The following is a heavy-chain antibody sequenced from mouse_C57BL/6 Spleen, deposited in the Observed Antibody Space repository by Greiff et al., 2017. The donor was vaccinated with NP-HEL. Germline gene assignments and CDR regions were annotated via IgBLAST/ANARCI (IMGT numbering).Heavy chain of an antibody. CDR2: IHPNSGST. Sequence: QVQLKQPGAELVKPGASVKLSCKASGYTFTSYWMHWVKQRPGQGLEWIGMIHPNSGSTNYNEKFKSKATLTVDKSSSTAYMQLSSLTSEDSAVYYCARGETAQATSMDYWGQGTSVTVSS. D-gene: IGHD3-2*02. CDR3: ARGETAQATSMDY. CDR1: GYTFTSYW. V-gene: IGHV1-64*01. J-gene: IGHJ4*01.